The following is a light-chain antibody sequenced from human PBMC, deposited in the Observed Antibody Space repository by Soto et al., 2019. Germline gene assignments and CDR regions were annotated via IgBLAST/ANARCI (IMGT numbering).Light chain of an antibody. Sequence: QSALTQPRSVSGSPGQSVTISCTGTSSDVGGYNYVSWYQQHPGKAPKLMIYAVSKRPSGVPDRFSGSKSGNTASLTISGLQAEDEADYYCCSYAGNCTVVFGGGTKLTVL. V-gene: IGLV2-11*01. J-gene: IGLJ2*01. CDR2: AVS. CDR1: SSDVGGYNY. CDR3: CSYAGNCTVV.